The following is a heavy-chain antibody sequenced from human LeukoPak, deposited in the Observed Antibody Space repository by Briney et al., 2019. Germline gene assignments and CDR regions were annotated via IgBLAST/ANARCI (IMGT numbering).Heavy chain of an antibody. V-gene: IGHV1-8*01. CDR2: MSPNSGNT. Sequence: GASVKVFCNASVYTLISYYNKCVRQDTGRGREWMGWMSPNSGNTGYAQKFQGRITMTKSTSISTAYMELSDLESEDTAVYYCARTPPDYGIDYWGQGTLVTVSS. CDR1: VYTLISYY. J-gene: IGHJ4*02. CDR3: ARTPPDYGIDY. D-gene: IGHD4-17*01.